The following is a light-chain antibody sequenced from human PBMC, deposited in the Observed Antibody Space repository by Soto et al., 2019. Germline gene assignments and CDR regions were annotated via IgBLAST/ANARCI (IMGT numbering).Light chain of an antibody. V-gene: IGKV3-11*01. CDR1: QSVSSY. J-gene: IGKJ3*01. Sequence: EIVLTQSPATLSLSPGERATLSCRASQSVSSYLAWYQQKPGQAPRLLIYDASNRATGIPPRFTGSGSGTDFTLTISSLEPEDFAVYYCQQRSNGFTFGPGTKVDIK. CDR3: QQRSNGFT. CDR2: DAS.